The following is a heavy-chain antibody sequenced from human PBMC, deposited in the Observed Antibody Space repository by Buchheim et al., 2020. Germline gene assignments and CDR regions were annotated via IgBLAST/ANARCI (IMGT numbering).Heavy chain of an antibody. V-gene: IGHV3-33*01. CDR3: ARDLLDTEYYYYGMDV. CDR1: GFTFSSYG. CDR2: IWYDGSNK. J-gene: IGHJ6*02. D-gene: IGHD1-1*01. Sequence: QVQLVESGGGVVQPGRSLRLSCAASGFTFSSYGMHWVRQAPGKGLEWVAVIWYDGSNKYYADSVKGRFTISRDNSKNTPYLQMNSLRAEDTAVYYCARDLLDTEYYYYGMDVWGQGTT.